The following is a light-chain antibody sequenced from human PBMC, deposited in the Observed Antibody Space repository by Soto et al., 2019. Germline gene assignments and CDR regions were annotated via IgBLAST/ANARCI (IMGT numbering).Light chain of an antibody. CDR1: QSVSSSY. Sequence: EIVLTQSPGTLSLSPGERATLSCRASQSVSSSYLAWYQQKLGQAPRQLIYGASSRATGIPDRFSGSGSGTDFTLTITRLEPEDFAVYYCQHYRTSFGGGTRVEIK. V-gene: IGKV3-20*01. CDR2: GAS. CDR3: QHYRTS. J-gene: IGKJ4*01.